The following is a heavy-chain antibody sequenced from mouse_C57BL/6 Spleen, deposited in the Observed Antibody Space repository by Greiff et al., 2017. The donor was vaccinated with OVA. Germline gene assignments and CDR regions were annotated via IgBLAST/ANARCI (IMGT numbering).Heavy chain of an antibody. J-gene: IGHJ3*01. CDR2: ISSGSSTI. V-gene: IGHV5-17*01. Sequence: EVKVVESGGGLVKPGGSLKLSCAASGFTFSDYAMHWVRQAPEKGLEWVAYISSGSSTIYYADTVKGKCTISIYNAKNTLFLQLNSLSSEDAAMYYCARIRIYDYDGFAYWGQGTMLTVSS. CDR1: GFTFSDYA. D-gene: IGHD2-4*01. CDR3: ARIRIYDYDGFAY.